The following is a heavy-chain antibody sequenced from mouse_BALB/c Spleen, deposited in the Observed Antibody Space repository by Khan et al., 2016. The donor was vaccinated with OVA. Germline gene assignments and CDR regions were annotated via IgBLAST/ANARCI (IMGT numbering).Heavy chain of an antibody. CDR1: GFTFSNYW. J-gene: IGHJ1*01. CDR3: ARGWDWYFDV. Sequence: EVKLEVSGGGLVQPGGSMKLSCVASGFTFSNYWMNWVRQSPEKGFEWVAEIRLKSNIYATHYAESLRGRFTISRADSRSSVYLQMNNLGAEDTGIYYCARGWDWYFDVWGAGTTVTVSS. CDR2: IRLKSNIYAT. V-gene: IGHV6-6*02. D-gene: IGHD3-3*01.